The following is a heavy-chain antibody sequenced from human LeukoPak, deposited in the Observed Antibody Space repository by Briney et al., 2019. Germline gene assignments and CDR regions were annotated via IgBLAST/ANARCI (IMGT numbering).Heavy chain of an antibody. D-gene: IGHD3-22*01. CDR2: ISSSGSTI. CDR3: AANYYYDSSGYPDY. V-gene: IGHV3-11*01. J-gene: IGHJ4*02. CDR1: GFTFSDYD. Sequence: GGSLRLSCAASGFTFSDYDMSWIRQAPGEGLEWVSYISSSGSTIYYADSVKGRFTISRDNAKNSLYLQMNSLRAEDTAVYYCAANYYYDSSGYPDYWGQGTLVTVSS.